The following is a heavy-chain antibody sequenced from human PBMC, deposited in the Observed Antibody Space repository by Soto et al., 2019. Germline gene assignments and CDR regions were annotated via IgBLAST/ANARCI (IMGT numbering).Heavy chain of an antibody. J-gene: IGHJ4*02. CDR1: GGSLSNYY. CDR3: ARHGAIYSNSWYDFDY. V-gene: IGHV4-59*08. CDR2: MFNGGSA. Sequence: PSETMSLTCTVSGGSLSNYYWSWIRQPTGKGLEWVGYMFNGGSANYNPSLKSRVAISVDMSQNQFSLKLTSVTAADTAVYYCARHGAIYSNSWYDFDYWGQGTLVTVSS. D-gene: IGHD5-18*01.